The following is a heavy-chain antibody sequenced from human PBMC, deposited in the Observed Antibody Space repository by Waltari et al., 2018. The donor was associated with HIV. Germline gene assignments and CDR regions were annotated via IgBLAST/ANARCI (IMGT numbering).Heavy chain of an antibody. CDR2: INPSGGST. D-gene: IGHD3-3*01. J-gene: IGHJ6*02. V-gene: IGHV1-46*02. CDR3: ARDHGPLGYDFWSGYYRSPYYYYGMDV. Sequence: SCKASGYTFNSYYMHWVRQAPGQGLAWMGIINPSGGSTSYAQKFQGRVTMTRDTSTSTVYMELSSLRSEDTAVYYCARDHGPLGYDFWSGYYRSPYYYYGMDVWGQGTTVTVSS. CDR1: GYTFNSYY.